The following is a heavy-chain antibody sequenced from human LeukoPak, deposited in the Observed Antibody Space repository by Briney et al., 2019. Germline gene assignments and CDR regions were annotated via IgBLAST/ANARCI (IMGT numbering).Heavy chain of an antibody. CDR3: ASLYYDFWSGYNY. Sequence: PGGSLRLSCAASGFSFSIYRMNWVRQAPGKGLEWISYIHLSGTPIHYADPVKGRFSISRDNSKNTLYLQMNSLRAEDTAVYYCASLYYDFWSGYNYWGQGTLVTVSS. V-gene: IGHV3-48*01. J-gene: IGHJ4*02. D-gene: IGHD3-3*01. CDR2: IHLSGTPI. CDR1: GFSFSIYR.